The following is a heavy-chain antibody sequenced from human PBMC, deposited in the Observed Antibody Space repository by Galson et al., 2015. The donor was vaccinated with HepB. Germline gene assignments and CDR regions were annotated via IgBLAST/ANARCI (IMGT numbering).Heavy chain of an antibody. CDR3: TRYLGARPVYAFDI. V-gene: IGHV3-49*03. CDR1: GFTFGDYA. CDR2: IRSKAYGGTT. J-gene: IGHJ3*02. Sequence: SLRLSCAASGFTFGDYAMSWFRQAPGKGLEWVGFIRSKAYGGTTEYAASVKGRFTISRDDSKSIAYLQMNSLKTEDTAVYYCTRYLGARPVYAFDIWGQGTMVTVSS. D-gene: IGHD6-6*01.